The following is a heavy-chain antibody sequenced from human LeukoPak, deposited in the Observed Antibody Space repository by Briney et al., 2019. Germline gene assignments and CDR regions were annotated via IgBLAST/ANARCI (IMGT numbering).Heavy chain of an antibody. CDR2: ISSSSRYI. Sequence: GGSLRLSCAASGFTFSSYSMNLVRQAPGKGLEWVSSISSSSRYIYYEDSVKGRFTISRDNAKNSLYLQMNSVRAEDTAVYYCARDKGIAAAGNYWGQGTLVTVSS. CDR1: GFTFSSYS. J-gene: IGHJ4*02. CDR3: ARDKGIAAAGNY. D-gene: IGHD6-13*01. V-gene: IGHV3-21*01.